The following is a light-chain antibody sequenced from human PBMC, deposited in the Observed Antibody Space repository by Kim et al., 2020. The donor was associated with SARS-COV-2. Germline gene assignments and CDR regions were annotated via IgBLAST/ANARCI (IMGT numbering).Light chain of an antibody. CDR1: SSDVGGHNY. CDR2: DVG. CDR3: SSYTSSNTYV. J-gene: IGLJ1*01. V-gene: IGLV2-14*01. Sequence: QSALTQPASVSGSPGQSITISCTGTSSDVGGHNYVSWYQQHPHKVPAVIIYDVGKRPSGVSNRSSGSKSGNTASLTISGLQAEDEADYYCSSYTSSNTYVFGTGTKVTVL.